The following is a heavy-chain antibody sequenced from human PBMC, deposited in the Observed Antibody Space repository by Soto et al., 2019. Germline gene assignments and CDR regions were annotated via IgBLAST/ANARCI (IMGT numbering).Heavy chain of an antibody. CDR3: ATVFDV. V-gene: IGHV3-74*01. CDR2: IDTDGGGT. Sequence: EVQLVESGGGLVQPGGSLRVSCAASGFTFRSHRIHWVRQAPGKGLEWVSRIDTDGGGTSYADSVKGRFTISTDNAENTVYLQMNGLRVVDTAVYYGATVFDVWGQGTLVTVSS. D-gene: IGHD4-17*01. J-gene: IGHJ4*02. CDR1: GFTFRSHR.